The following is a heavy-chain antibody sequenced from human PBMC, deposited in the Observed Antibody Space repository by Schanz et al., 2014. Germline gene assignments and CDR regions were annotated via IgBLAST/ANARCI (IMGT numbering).Heavy chain of an antibody. CDR3: ARDLNRCGGYCYSG. Sequence: EVQLLESGGALVQPGGSLRLSCSASGFTFSTYAMSWVRQAPGRGLEWVSSISPSSSYIYYADSVKGRFTISRDNAKNSLYLQMNSLRAEDTAVYYCARDLNRCGGYCYSGWGQGTLVTVSS. D-gene: IGHD2-21*02. V-gene: IGHV3-21*01. J-gene: IGHJ4*02. CDR2: ISPSSSYI. CDR1: GFTFSTYA.